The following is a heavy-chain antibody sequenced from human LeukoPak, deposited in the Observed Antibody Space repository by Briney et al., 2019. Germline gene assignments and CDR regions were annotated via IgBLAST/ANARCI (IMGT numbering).Heavy chain of an antibody. Sequence: SVKDSCKASRGTFSSYAISWVRQAPAQGLEWMGGIIPIFGTANYAQKFQGRVTITTDESTSTAYMELSSLRSEDTAVYYCARAQLGYCSGGSCYIGHYYYYMDVWGKGTTVTVSS. CDR3: ARAQLGYCSGGSCYIGHYYYYMDV. D-gene: IGHD2-15*01. V-gene: IGHV1-69*05. CDR2: IIPIFGTA. CDR1: RGTFSSYA. J-gene: IGHJ6*03.